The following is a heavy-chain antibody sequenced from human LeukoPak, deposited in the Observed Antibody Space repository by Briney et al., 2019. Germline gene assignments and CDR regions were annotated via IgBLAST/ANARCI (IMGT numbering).Heavy chain of an antibody. D-gene: IGHD6-13*01. J-gene: IGHJ4*02. CDR1: GFTFSNYG. CDR3: ARSTYSSSSSYFDY. Sequence: PGGSLRLSCAASGFTFSNYGIHWVRQAPGKGLQWVGVIWSDGINKYYGDSVKGRFTISRDNSKNTLYLQMNSLRADDTAVYYCARSTYSSSSSYFDYWGQGSLLTVSS. V-gene: IGHV3-33*01. CDR2: IWSDGINK.